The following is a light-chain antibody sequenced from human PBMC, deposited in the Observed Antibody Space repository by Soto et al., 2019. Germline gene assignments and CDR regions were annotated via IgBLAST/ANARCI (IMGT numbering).Light chain of an antibody. Sequence: QSVLXXPPSVSGAPXQXXTXXXXXXXXNIGAGYYVHWYQQLPGTAPKLLIYGNTNRPSGVPDRFSVSKSGTSASLAITGLQAEDEADYYCQSYDSSLKVFGGGTKLTVL. J-gene: IGLJ2*01. V-gene: IGLV1-40*01. CDR2: GNT. CDR3: QSYDSSLKV. CDR1: XXNIGAGYY.